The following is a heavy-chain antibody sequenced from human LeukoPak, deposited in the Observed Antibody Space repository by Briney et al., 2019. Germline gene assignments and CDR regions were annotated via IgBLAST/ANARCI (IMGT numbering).Heavy chain of an antibody. CDR1: GGSISNYY. D-gene: IGHD3-16*01. V-gene: IGHV4-59*12. Sequence: SETLSLTCTVSGGSISNYYWSWIRQPPGKGLEWIGYIYRTGSTYYNPSLKSRVTISIDTSKTQFFLKLSSVTAADTAVYYCARDTIGIGLRLGEYTDYWGQGTLVTVSS. CDR3: ARDTIGIGLRLGEYTDY. J-gene: IGHJ4*02. CDR2: IYRTGST.